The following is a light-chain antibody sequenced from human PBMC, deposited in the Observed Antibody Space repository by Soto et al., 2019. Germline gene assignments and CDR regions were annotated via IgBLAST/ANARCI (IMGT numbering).Light chain of an antibody. Sequence: QSALTQPASVSGSPGQSITISCTGTSSDVGHYSYVSWYQQHPGNAPKLVIYDVSIRASGVSDRFSGSKSGNTASLTISGLQAEDEADYYCCSYTTTTSRVFGTGTKVTVL. CDR2: DVS. J-gene: IGLJ1*01. V-gene: IGLV2-14*03. CDR1: SSDVGHYSY. CDR3: CSYTTTTSRV.